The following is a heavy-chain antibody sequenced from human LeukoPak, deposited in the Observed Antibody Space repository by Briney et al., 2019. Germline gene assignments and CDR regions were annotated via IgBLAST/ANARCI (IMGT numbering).Heavy chain of an antibody. D-gene: IGHD3-10*01. V-gene: IGHV3-11*06. CDR2: ISSSSSYT. CDR3: ARDGLHGSGSYNNYLDP. J-gene: IGHJ5*02. CDR1: GFTFSDYY. Sequence: PGGSLRLSCAASGFTFSDYYMTWIPQAPGKGLEWVSYISSSSSYTNYADSVKGRFTISRDHAKNSLYLQMNSLRAEDTAVYSCARDGLHGSGSYNNYLDPWGQGTLVTVSS.